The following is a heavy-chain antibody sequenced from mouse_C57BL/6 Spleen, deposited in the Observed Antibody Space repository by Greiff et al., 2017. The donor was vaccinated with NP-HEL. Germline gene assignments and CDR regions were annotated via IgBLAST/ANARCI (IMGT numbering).Heavy chain of an antibody. D-gene: IGHD2-5*01. CDR2: ISDGGSYT. Sequence: EVNLVESGGGLVKPGGSLKLSCAASGFTFSSYAMSWVRQTPEKRLEWVATISDGGSYTYYPDNVKGRFTISRDNAKNNLYLQMSHLKSEDTAMYYCARDNYYSNYGGFAYWGQGTLVTVSA. V-gene: IGHV5-4*01. J-gene: IGHJ3*01. CDR3: ARDNYYSNYGGFAY. CDR1: GFTFSSYA.